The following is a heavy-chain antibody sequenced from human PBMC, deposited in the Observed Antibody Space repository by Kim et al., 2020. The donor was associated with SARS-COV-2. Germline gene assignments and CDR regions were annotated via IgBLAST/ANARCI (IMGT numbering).Heavy chain of an antibody. CDR3: VRLFKSRNWGAYYLDS. CDR2: IYDSGTT. CDR1: GGSISGSV. D-gene: IGHD3-16*01. V-gene: IGHV4-59*08. J-gene: IGHJ4*02. Sequence: SETLSLTCTVSGGSISGSVWSWIRQPPGKGLEYIGYIYDSGTTHYNPSLKSRVTISVDASNNQFSLRLTSVTAADTAVYYCVRLFKSRNWGAYYLDSWGQGVLVAVSS.